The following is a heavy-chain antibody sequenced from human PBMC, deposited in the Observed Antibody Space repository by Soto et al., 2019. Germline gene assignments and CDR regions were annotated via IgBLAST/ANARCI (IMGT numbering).Heavy chain of an antibody. CDR3: ARGRGELRFDP. V-gene: IGHV1-18*01. CDR2: TSTSNDKR. CDR1: GYSFSDFG. J-gene: IGHJ5*02. Sequence: QVQLMQSGAEMKQPGASVKVSCRTSGYSFSDFGISWVRQAPGQGLEWVGWTSTSNDKRDYAQRVQGRVTMTTDTSTNTAYMELRGLRSGDTAVYYCARGRGELRFDPWGQGTLVTVSS. D-gene: IGHD1-7*01.